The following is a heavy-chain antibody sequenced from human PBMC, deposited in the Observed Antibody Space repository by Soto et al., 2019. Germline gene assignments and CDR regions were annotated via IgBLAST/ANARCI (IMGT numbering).Heavy chain of an antibody. CDR1: GGTFSSYA. D-gene: IGHD5-18*01. J-gene: IGHJ6*02. CDR3: ARSDTAMVYYYYYGMDV. V-gene: IGHV1-69*01. Sequence: QVQLVQSGAEVKKPGSSVKVSCKASGGTFSSYAISWVRQAPGQGLEWMGGIIPIFGTANYAQKFQGRVTITADESTSTAYMELSSLRSEDTAVYYCARSDTAMVYYYYYGMDVWGQGPTVTVSS. CDR2: IIPIFGTA.